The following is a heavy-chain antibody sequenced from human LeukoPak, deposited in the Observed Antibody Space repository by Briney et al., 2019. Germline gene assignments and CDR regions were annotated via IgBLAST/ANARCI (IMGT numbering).Heavy chain of an antibody. Sequence: GASVKVSCKASGDTFTRYAMNWVRQAPGQGLEWMGWINTNTRNPTYAQGFTGRVVFSLDTSVSTAYLQISSLKAEDAGVYYCARGGFDSRWACDIWGQGTMVTVSS. CDR1: GDTFTRYA. J-gene: IGHJ3*02. V-gene: IGHV7-4-1*02. CDR2: INTNTRNP. D-gene: IGHD3-9*01. CDR3: ARGGFDSRWACDI.